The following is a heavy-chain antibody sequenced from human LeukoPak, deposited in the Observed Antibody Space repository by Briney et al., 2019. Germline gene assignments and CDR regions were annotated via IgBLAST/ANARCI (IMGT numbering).Heavy chain of an antibody. CDR1: GYSFPDYW. D-gene: IGHD5-18*01. CDR3: ARGGEYSYASSDY. V-gene: IGHV5-51*01. CDR2: IYPGDSDT. Sequence: GESLKISCKGSGYSFPDYWIGWVRQPPGKGLEWMGIIYPGDSDTRYSPSFQGQVTISADKSISTAYLQWSSLEASDTAMYYCARGGEYSYASSDYWGQGTLVTVSS. J-gene: IGHJ4*02.